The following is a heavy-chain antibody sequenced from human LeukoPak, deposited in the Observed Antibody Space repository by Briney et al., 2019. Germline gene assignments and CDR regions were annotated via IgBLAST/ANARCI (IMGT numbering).Heavy chain of an antibody. J-gene: IGHJ4*02. Sequence: GGSLRLSCAASGFTFSIYAMSWVRQAPGKGLEWVSAISGSGDSTYSTDFVKGRFTISRDNSKNTLYLQMNSLRAEDTAVYYCAKKVPANWGSYFDYWGQGTLVTVSS. D-gene: IGHD7-27*01. CDR2: ISGSGDST. CDR3: AKKVPANWGSYFDY. CDR1: GFTFSIYA. V-gene: IGHV3-23*01.